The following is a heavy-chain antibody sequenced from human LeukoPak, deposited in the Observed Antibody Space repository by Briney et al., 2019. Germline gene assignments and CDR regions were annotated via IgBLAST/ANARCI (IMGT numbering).Heavy chain of an antibody. J-gene: IGHJ4*02. V-gene: IGHV3-66*01. CDR1: GDSVTSHY. D-gene: IGHD3-9*01. CDR2: ISLDSARI. Sequence: ETLSLTCTVSGDSVTSHYWVWIRQPPGKGLEWVSGISLDSARIGYTDSVKGRFTISRDNSKNTLYLQMNSLRAEDTAVYYCARGDYDILSWGQGTLVTVSS. CDR3: ARGDYDILS.